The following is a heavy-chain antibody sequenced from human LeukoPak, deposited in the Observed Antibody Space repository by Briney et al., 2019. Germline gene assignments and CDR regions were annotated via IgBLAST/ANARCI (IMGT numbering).Heavy chain of an antibody. J-gene: IGHJ6*03. CDR1: GGSFSGYY. Sequence: PSETLSLTCAVYGGSFSGYYRSWIRQPPGKGLEWIGEINHSGSTNYNPSLKSRVTISVDTSKNQFSLKLSSVTAADTAVYYCARGLSIVRYCSSTSCYRPPNYYYYMDVWGKGTTVTVSS. V-gene: IGHV4-34*01. CDR2: INHSGST. D-gene: IGHD2-2*01. CDR3: ARGLSIVRYCSSTSCYRPPNYYYYMDV.